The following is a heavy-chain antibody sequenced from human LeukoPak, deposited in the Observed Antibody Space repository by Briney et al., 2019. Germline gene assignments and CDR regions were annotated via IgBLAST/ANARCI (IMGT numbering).Heavy chain of an antibody. CDR2: FDPEDGET. Sequence: GASVKVSCKVSGYTLTELSMHWVRQAPGKGLEWMGGFDPEDGETIYAQKFQGRVTMTEDTSTDTAYMELSSLRSEDTAVYYCATVPPITMVRGVIIRYNWFDPWGQGTLVTVSS. D-gene: IGHD3-10*01. J-gene: IGHJ5*02. V-gene: IGHV1-24*01. CDR3: ATVPPITMVRGVIIRYNWFDP. CDR1: GYTLTELS.